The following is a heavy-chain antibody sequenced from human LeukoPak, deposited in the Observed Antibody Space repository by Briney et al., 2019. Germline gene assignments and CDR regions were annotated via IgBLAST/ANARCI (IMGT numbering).Heavy chain of an antibody. CDR3: ARQSTGYYYGWFDP. D-gene: IGHD3-22*01. V-gene: IGHV4-39*01. CDR2: IFYNGNT. J-gene: IGHJ5*02. CDR1: GGSILDSTYY. Sequence: PSETLSLTCTVSGGSILDSTYYWAWIRQPPGKGLEWIATIFYNGNTHYNPSLKSRVTMSVDTVKNQFSLNLSSVTAADTAVYYCARQSTGYYYGWFDPWGQGTLVTVSS.